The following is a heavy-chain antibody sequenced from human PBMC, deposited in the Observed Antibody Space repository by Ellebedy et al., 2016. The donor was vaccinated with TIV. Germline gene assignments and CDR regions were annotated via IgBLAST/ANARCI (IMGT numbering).Heavy chain of an antibody. J-gene: IGHJ4*02. CDR1: GFTFSNYT. CDR2: ISSDGSGK. V-gene: IGHV3-30*04. CDR3: ARDGDFVVVPASIYPHYFDY. D-gene: IGHD2-2*02. Sequence: GESLKISCAASGFTFSNYTGHWVRQAPGKGLEWVAVISSDGSGKYYADSVKGRFTISRDNSKNTLYLQMNSLRPADTAVYYCARDGDFVVVPASIYPHYFDYWGQGTLVTVSS.